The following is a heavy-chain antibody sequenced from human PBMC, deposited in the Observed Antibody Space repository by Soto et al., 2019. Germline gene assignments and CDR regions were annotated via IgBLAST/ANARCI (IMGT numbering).Heavy chain of an antibody. D-gene: IGHD3-16*01. CDR3: ARDASPSSYDAFDI. CDR2: IRKDGSDK. Sequence: EVQLVESGGGLVQPGGSLRLSFAASGFTFSRFWMTWVRQAPGKGLEWVANIRKDGSDKNYVDSVRGRFTISRDNAKNSLYLQMNNLRAEDTAVYYCARDASPSSYDAFDIWGQGTVVTVSS. CDR1: GFTFSRFW. J-gene: IGHJ3*02. V-gene: IGHV3-7*03.